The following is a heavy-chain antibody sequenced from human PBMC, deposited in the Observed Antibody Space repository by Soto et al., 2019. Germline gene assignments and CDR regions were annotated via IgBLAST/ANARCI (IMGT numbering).Heavy chain of an antibody. CDR1: GFSLTTRGVG. V-gene: IGHV2-5*02. J-gene: IGHJ5*02. CDR2: IYWDDDK. CDR3: AHIPNYYQYDWFDP. Sequence: QITLKESGPTLVKPTQTLTLTCTFSGFSLTTRGVGVGWIRQPPGKALECLALIYWDDDKRYSPSLQSRLSITKDTSKNQVVLTMTNVDPVDTATYYCAHIPNYYQYDWFDPWGPGNLVSVSS. D-gene: IGHD3-16*01.